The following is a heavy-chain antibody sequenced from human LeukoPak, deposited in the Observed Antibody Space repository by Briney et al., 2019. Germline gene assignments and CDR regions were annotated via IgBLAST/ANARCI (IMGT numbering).Heavy chain of an antibody. V-gene: IGHV5-51*01. CDR3: ARGGEGSGWPFDY. Sequence: EESLKISCKGSGYRFTSYWIGWVRQMPGKGLEWMGIIYPGDSDIRYSPSFLGQVTISADRSISTAYLQWSSLKASDTAIYYCARGGEGSGWPFDYWGQGTLVTVSA. D-gene: IGHD6-19*01. J-gene: IGHJ4*02. CDR2: IYPGDSDI. CDR1: GYRFTSYW.